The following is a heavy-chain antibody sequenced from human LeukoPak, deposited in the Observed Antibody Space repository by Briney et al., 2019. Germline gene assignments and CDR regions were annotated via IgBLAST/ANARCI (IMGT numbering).Heavy chain of an antibody. D-gene: IGHD3-3*01. V-gene: IGHV3-23*01. J-gene: IGHJ4*02. Sequence: GGSLRLSCAASGFTFSSYAMSWVRQAPGKGLEWVSAISGSGGSTYYADSVKGRFTISSDNSKNTLYLQMNSLRAEDTAVYYCAKSSITIFGVVTPYYFDYWGQGTLVTVSS. CDR1: GFTFSSYA. CDR3: AKSSITIFGVVTPYYFDY. CDR2: ISGSGGST.